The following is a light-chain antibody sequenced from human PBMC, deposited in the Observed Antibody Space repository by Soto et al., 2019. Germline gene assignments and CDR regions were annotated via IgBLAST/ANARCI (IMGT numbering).Light chain of an antibody. J-gene: IGKJ1*01. Sequence: PGETATLSCKASEPIKTFYFGWYQHKPGQSPRLLINGVYTRATGIPDRFSGSGSGTEFTLTISSLQPDDFATYYCQQYNIYSWTFGQGTKVDIK. CDR2: GVY. V-gene: IGKV3D-15*01. CDR1: EPIKTFY. CDR3: QQYNIYSWT.